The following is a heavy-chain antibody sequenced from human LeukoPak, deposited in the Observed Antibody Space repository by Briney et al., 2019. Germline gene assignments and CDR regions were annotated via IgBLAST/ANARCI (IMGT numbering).Heavy chain of an antibody. D-gene: IGHD3-16*02. CDR3: ARQLSRWATRGFVY. Sequence: SETLSLTCAVYGGSFSGYYWSWIRQPPGKGLEWIGEINHSGSTNYNPSLKSRVTISVDTSKNQFSLKLSSVTAADTAVYYCARQLSRWATRGFVYWGQGTLVTVSS. CDR1: GGSFSGYY. CDR2: INHSGST. J-gene: IGHJ4*02. V-gene: IGHV4-34*01.